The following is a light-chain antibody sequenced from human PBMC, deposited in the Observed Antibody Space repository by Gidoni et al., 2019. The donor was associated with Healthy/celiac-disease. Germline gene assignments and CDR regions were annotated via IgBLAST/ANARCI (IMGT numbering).Light chain of an antibody. V-gene: IGLV3-25*02. Sequence: SYELTQPPSVSVSPGQTARITCSGDAVPKQYAYWYQQKPGQAPVLVIYKDSERPSGIPERFSGSSSGTTVTLTISGVQAEDEADYYCRSADSSAPGVFGGGTKLTVL. J-gene: IGLJ3*02. CDR3: RSADSSAPGV. CDR1: AVPKQY. CDR2: KDS.